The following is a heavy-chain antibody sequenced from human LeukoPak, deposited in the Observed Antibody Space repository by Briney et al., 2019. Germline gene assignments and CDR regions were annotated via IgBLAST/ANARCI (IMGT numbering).Heavy chain of an antibody. CDR2: ISYDGSNA. D-gene: IGHD6-19*01. V-gene: IGHV3-30*18. Sequence: WGNLRLSCAVSGFAFSDYGMHWVRQAPGNGLEWLAVISYDGSNAYYADSVKGRFTISRDNSKNTLSLQMNSLRAEDTAVYYCAKSNSGWYVPPSDWGQGTLVSVSS. CDR1: GFAFSDYG. CDR3: AKSNSGWYVPPSD. J-gene: IGHJ4*02.